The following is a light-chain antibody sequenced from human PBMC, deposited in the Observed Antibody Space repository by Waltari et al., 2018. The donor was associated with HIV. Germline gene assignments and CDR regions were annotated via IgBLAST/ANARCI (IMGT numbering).Light chain of an antibody. CDR3: CAYSAGRRV. CDR2: EVS. CDR1: NSNIGSYHL. V-gene: IGLV2-23*02. J-gene: IGLJ3*02. Sequence: QSALTQPASVSGSPGQSITISCTGSNSNIGSYHLVSWYQQHPDTAPKMIISEVSKRPSGVSNRFSGSKSGNAASLTISGLQTEDEADYYCCAYSAGRRVFGGGTKVTVL.